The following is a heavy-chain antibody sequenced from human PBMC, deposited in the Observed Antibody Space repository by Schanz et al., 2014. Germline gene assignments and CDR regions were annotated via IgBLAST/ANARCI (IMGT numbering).Heavy chain of an antibody. CDR3: ARDTTWRLDL. Sequence: QVQLQESGPGLVKPSQTLSLTCTVSGGSIRSGTYYWSWIRQPAGKALEWVGRVFPNGITNYNPSRKSRVPIPRDPSKNQFSLPLTSLTAADTAVYYCARDTTWRLDLWGRGTLVTVSS. CDR2: VFPNGIT. D-gene: IGHD1-1*01. V-gene: IGHV4-61*02. CDR1: GGSIRSGTYY. J-gene: IGHJ2*01.